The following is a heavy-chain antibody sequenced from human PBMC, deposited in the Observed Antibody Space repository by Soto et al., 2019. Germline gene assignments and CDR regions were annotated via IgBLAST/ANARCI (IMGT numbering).Heavy chain of an antibody. D-gene: IGHD6-19*01. J-gene: IGHJ4*02. Sequence: QLQLQESGPGLVKPSETLSLTCTVSGGSISSSSYYWGWIRQPPGKGLEWIGSIYYSGSTYYNPSLKHLFAISVETSKIQVPLKLSSVTAADTAVYYCARHEAPSGWYFDYWGQGTLVTVSS. CDR3: ARHEAPSGWYFDY. V-gene: IGHV4-39*01. CDR2: IYYSGST. CDR1: GGSISSSSYY.